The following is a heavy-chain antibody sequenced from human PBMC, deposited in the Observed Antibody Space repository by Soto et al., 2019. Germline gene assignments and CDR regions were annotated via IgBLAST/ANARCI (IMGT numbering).Heavy chain of an antibody. CDR2: IWYDGSNK. Sequence: QVQLVESGGGVVQPGRSLRLSCAASGFTFSSYGMHWVRQAPGKGLEWVAVIWYDGSNKYYADSVKGRFTISRDNSKNTLYLQMNSLRAEDTALYYCARDVGDYFDYWGQGTLVTVSS. CDR3: ARDVGDYFDY. J-gene: IGHJ4*02. V-gene: IGHV3-33*01. D-gene: IGHD1-26*01. CDR1: GFTFSSYG.